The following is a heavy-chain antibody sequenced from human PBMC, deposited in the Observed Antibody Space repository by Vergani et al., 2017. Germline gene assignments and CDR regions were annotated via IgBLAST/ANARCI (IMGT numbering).Heavy chain of an antibody. CDR1: GFTVSSNY. D-gene: IGHD4-17*01. V-gene: IGHV3-66*04. CDR3: ARQPHYGDYIY. CDR2: IYSGGST. Sequence: EVQLVESGGGLVQPGGSLRLSGAASGFTVSSNYMSWVRQAPGKGLEWVSVIYSGGSTYYADSVKGRFTISRDNSKNTLYLQMNSLRAEDTAVYYCARQPHYGDYIYWGQGTLVTVSS. J-gene: IGHJ4*02.